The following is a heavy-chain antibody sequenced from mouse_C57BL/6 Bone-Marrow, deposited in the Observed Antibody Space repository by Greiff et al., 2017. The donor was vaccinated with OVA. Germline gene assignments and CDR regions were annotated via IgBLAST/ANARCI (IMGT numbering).Heavy chain of an antibody. CDR1: GYTFTGYW. V-gene: IGHV1-9*01. Sequence: VKVVESGAELMKPGASVKLSCKATGYTFTGYWIEWVKQRPGHGLEWIGEILPGSGSTNYNEKFKGKATFTADTSSNTAYMQLSSLTTEDSAIYYCARERLYYYGSSYVPFAYWGQGTLVTVSA. CDR3: ARERLYYYGSSYVPFAY. J-gene: IGHJ3*01. CDR2: ILPGSGST. D-gene: IGHD1-1*01.